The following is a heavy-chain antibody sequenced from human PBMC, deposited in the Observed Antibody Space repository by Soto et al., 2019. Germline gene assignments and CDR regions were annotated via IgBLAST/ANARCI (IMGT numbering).Heavy chain of an antibody. D-gene: IGHD5-12*01. CDR3: ASQKSGYSGYDFDY. CDR2: IYYSGST. J-gene: IGHJ4*02. CDR1: GGSISSGDYY. V-gene: IGHV4-30-4*01. Sequence: PSETLSLTXTVSGGSISSGDYYWSWIRQPPGKGLEWIGYIYYSGSTYYNPSLKSRVTISVDTSKNQFSLKLSSVTAADTAVYYCASQKSGYSGYDFDYWGQGTLVTVSS.